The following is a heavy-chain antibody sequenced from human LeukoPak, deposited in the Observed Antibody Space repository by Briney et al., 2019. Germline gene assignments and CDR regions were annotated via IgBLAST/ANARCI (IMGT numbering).Heavy chain of an antibody. D-gene: IGHD4-17*01. CDR1: GGTFSSYA. J-gene: IGHJ4*02. CDR2: IIPIFGIA. CDR3: AWTVGDLEKY. V-gene: IGHV1-69*04. Sequence: ASVKVSCKASGGTFSSYAISWLRQAPGQGLEWVGRIIPIFGIANYAQKFQGRVTITADKSTSTAYMELSSLRSEDTAVYYCAWTVGDLEKYWGQGTLVTVSS.